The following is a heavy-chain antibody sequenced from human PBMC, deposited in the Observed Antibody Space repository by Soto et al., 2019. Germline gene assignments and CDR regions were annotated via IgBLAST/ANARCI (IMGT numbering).Heavy chain of an antibody. V-gene: IGHV1-3*01. CDR3: ARAVARGVKTIYYYYGMDV. CDR1: GYTFSNFA. D-gene: IGHD3-10*01. J-gene: IGHJ6*02. CDR2: INPGNGNT. Sequence: ASVKVSCKASGYTFSNFARHWVRQAPRQRLEWMGWINPGNGNTKYSQTFQGRVTITRDTSASTAYMELSSLRSEDTAVYYCARAVARGVKTIYYYYGMDVWGQGTTVTVSS.